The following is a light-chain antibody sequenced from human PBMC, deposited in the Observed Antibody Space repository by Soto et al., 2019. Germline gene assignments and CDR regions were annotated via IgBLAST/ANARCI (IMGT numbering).Light chain of an antibody. Sequence: EIVMTQSPGTLSVSPGERATLSCRASQNVISNLAWYQQRPGQAPRLLIYSASTRATGIPARFSGSGSGTEFTLTISSLQSGDAAVYYCQQYYEGPRGTFGQGTKVEIK. V-gene: IGKV3-15*01. CDR2: SAS. CDR3: QQYYEGPRGT. J-gene: IGKJ1*01. CDR1: QNVISN.